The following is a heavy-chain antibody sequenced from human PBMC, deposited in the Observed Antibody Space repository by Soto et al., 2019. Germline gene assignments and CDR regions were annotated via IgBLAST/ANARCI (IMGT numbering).Heavy chain of an antibody. V-gene: IGHV6-1*01. CDR2: TYYRSKWYN. J-gene: IGHJ3*02. Sequence: SQTLSLTCAISGDSVSSNSAAWNWIRQSPSRGLEWLGGTYYRSKWYNDYAVSVKSRITINPDTSKNQFSLQLNSVAPEDTAVYYCARIVVVAATLRTDAFDIWGQGTMVTVSS. CDR1: GDSVSSNSAA. CDR3: ARIVVVAATLRTDAFDI. D-gene: IGHD2-15*01.